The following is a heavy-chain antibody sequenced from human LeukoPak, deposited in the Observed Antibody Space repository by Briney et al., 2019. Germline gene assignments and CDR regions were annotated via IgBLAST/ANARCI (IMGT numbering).Heavy chain of an antibody. CDR2: IHNDGSDG. V-gene: IGHV3-30*02. Sequence: GGSLRLSCAASGFTFSRYGMHWVRQAPGKGLEWVAFIHNDGSDGSHADSVKGRFTISRDNSKNTLYLQMNSLRTEDTAVYYCAKDSNWGCDYWGQGTLVNVAS. CDR1: GFTFSRYG. J-gene: IGHJ4*02. CDR3: AKDSNWGCDY. D-gene: IGHD7-27*01.